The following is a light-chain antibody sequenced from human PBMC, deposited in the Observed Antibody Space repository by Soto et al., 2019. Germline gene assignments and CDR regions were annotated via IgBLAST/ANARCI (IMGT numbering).Light chain of an antibody. Sequence: DIPMSQSPSTLSGSVGDRVTITCRASQTISSWLAWYLQKPGKAPKLLIYKASTLKSGVPSRFSGSGSGTEFTLTISSLQPDDFATYYCQHYNSYSEAFGQVTMVDIK. CDR2: KAS. CDR1: QTISSW. V-gene: IGKV1-5*03. J-gene: IGKJ1*01. CDR3: QHYNSYSEA.